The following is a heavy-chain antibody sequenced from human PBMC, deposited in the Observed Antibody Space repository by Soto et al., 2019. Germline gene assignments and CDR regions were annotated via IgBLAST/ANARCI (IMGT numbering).Heavy chain of an antibody. V-gene: IGHV3-64*01. D-gene: IGHD3-10*01. CDR2: ISSNGGST. CDR3: ARAFIYPDHNAFDI. Sequence: PGGSLRLSYAASGFTFSSYAMLWVRQAPGKGLEYVSAISSNGGSTYYANSVKGRFTISRDNSKNTLYPQMGSLRAEDMAVYYCARAFIYPDHNAFDIWGQGTMVTVSS. J-gene: IGHJ3*02. CDR1: GFTFSSYA.